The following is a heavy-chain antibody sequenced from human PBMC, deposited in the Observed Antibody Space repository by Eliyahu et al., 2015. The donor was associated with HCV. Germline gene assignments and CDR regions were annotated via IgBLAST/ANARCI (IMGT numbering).Heavy chain of an antibody. CDR3: ASGGGGIAVAGTGGWFDP. D-gene: IGHD6-19*01. CDR1: GGXITTYY. V-gene: IGHV4-59*01. J-gene: IGHJ5*02. CDR2: IHYSGGT. Sequence: QVQLQESGPGLVKPSETLSLTCXVXGGXITTYYWSWXRXPPGKGLEWXGYIHYSGGTNFNXSLKSRVTMSLDTXKNQFSLSLTSVTAADTAVYYCASGGGGIAVAGTGGWFDPWGQGTLVTVSS.